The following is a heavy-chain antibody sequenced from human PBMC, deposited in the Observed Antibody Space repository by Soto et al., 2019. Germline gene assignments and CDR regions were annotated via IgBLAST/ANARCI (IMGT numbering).Heavy chain of an antibody. CDR2: IYWDDAK. CDR3: AHKGGGDRILDY. Sequence: QITLKESGPPLVKPTQTLTLTCTFSGFSLSASGVGVGWIRQPPGKALEWLAIIYWDDAKHYSPSLKSSLTITKDTPKKQVVLTMTNMDPVDTATYYWAHKGGGDRILDYWGQGTLVTVSS. D-gene: IGHD3-16*01. CDR1: GFSLSASGVG. J-gene: IGHJ4*02. V-gene: IGHV2-5*02.